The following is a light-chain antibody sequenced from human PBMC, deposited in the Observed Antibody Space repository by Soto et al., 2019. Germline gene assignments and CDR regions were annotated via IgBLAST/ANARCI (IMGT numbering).Light chain of an antibody. J-gene: IGLJ1*01. CDR3: SSYTSSSTYV. CDR1: SXDIGSYNY. Sequence: QSALTQPASVSGSPGQSITISCTGTSXDIGSYNYVSWNQQHPGKAPKLIIYEVSDRPSGVSNRFSGSKSGNTASLTISGLQAEDEADYYCSSYTSSSTYVFGTGTKVTVL. V-gene: IGLV2-14*01. CDR2: EVS.